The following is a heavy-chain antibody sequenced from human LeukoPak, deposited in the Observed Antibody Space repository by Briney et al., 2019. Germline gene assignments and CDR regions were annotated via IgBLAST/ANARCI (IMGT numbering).Heavy chain of an antibody. D-gene: IGHD2-2*01. Sequence: PSETLSLTCTVSGGSISSYYWSWIRQPAGKGLEWIGRIYSSGSTNYNPSLKSRVTMSVDTSKNQFSLKLSSVTAADTAVYYCARRQYHLLYWYFDLWGRGTLVTVSS. CDR2: IYSSGST. CDR3: ARRQYHLLYWYFDL. V-gene: IGHV4-4*07. J-gene: IGHJ2*01. CDR1: GGSISSYY.